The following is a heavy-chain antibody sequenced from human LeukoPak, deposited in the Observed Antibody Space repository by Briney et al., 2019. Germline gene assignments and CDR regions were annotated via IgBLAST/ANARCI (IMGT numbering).Heavy chain of an antibody. Sequence: PGGSLRLSCAASGFTFSSYSMNWVRQAPGKGLEWVSSISSSSSYIYYADSVKGRFTISRDNSKNTLYLQMNSLRIEDTAVCYCAKDVPQFQLQGDVFDIWGQGTMVTVSS. J-gene: IGHJ3*02. CDR2: ISSSSSYI. CDR1: GFTFSSYS. V-gene: IGHV3-21*01. CDR3: AKDVPQFQLQGDVFDI. D-gene: IGHD2-2*01.